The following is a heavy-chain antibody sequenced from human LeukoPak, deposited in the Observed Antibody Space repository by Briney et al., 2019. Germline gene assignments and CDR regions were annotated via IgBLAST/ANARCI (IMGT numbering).Heavy chain of an antibody. D-gene: IGHD2-21*02. V-gene: IGHV1-2*02. CDR1: GYTFTSYA. CDR3: ARALIPLAYCGGDCYTCDY. CDR2: INSNSGGT. Sequence: ASVKVSRKASGYTFTSYAMNWVRQAPGQGLEWMGWINSNSGGTNYAQKFQGRVTMTRDTSISTAYMELSRLRSDDTAVYYCARALIPLAYCGGDCYTCDYWGQGTLVTVSS. J-gene: IGHJ4*02.